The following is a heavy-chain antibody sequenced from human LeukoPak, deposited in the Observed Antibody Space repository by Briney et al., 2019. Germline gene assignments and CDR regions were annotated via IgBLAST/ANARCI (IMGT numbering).Heavy chain of an antibody. CDR2: INTDGSST. CDR3: ATAGGGDSRMGFDP. V-gene: IGHV3-74*01. D-gene: IGHD2-21*01. J-gene: IGHJ5*02. Sequence: GGSLRLSCADSGFTFSSYWMHWVRQAPGKGLVWVSCINTDGSSTRYADSVKGRFTISRDNAKNTLYLQMNSLRPEDTAVYYRATAGGGDSRMGFDPWGQGTLVTVSS. CDR1: GFTFSSYW.